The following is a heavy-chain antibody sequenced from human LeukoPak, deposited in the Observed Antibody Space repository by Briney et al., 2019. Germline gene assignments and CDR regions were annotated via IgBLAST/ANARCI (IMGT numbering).Heavy chain of an antibody. J-gene: IGHJ4*02. CDR3: AKDRSMAPFDY. V-gene: IGHV3-30*18. CDR2: ISYDGSNK. D-gene: IGHD6-6*01. CDR1: GFTFSSYG. Sequence: GGSLRLSCAASGFTFSSYGMHWVRQAPGKGLEWVAVISYDGSNKYYADSVKGRFTISRDNSKNTLYLQMNSLRAEDTAVYYCAKDRSMAPFDYWGQGTLVTVSS.